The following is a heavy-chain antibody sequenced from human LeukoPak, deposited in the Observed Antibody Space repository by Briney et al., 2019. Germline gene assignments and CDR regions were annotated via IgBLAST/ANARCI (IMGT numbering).Heavy chain of an antibody. Sequence: GGSLRLSCAASGFTFSSYAVYWVRQAPGKGLEWVSSNSGGSTYYADSVKGRFTTSRDNSRNTLYLQMNSLRAEDTAVYYCAKDLGSSGWYIDYWGQGTLVTVSS. CDR3: AKDLGSSGWYIDY. V-gene: IGHV3-23*01. CDR1: GFTFSSYA. CDR2: NSGGST. J-gene: IGHJ4*02. D-gene: IGHD6-19*01.